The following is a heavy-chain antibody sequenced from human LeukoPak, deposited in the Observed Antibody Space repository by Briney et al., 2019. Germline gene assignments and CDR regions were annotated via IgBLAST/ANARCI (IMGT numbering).Heavy chain of an antibody. CDR1: GFTFSSYW. Sequence: PGGSLRLSCAASGFTFSSYWMSWVRQAPGKGLEWVAVISYDGSNKYYADSVKGRFTISRDNSKNTLYLQMNSLRAEDTAVYYCARSAGYGGYWGQGTLVTVSS. D-gene: IGHD4-23*01. CDR3: ARSAGYGGY. CDR2: ISYDGSNK. V-gene: IGHV3-30-3*01. J-gene: IGHJ4*02.